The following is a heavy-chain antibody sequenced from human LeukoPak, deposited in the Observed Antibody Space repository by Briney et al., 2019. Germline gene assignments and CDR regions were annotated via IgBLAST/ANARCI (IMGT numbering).Heavy chain of an antibody. V-gene: IGHV1-2*02. D-gene: IGHD5-18*01. CDR1: GYTFTGYY. Sequence: ASVKVSCKASGYTFTGYYMHWVRQAPGQGLEWMGWINPNSGGTNYAQKFQGRVTMTRDTSISTAYMELSRLRSDDTAVYYCARSRVMYYYYYMDVWGKGTTVTVSS. CDR2: INPNSGGT. J-gene: IGHJ6*03. CDR3: ARSRVMYYYYYMDV.